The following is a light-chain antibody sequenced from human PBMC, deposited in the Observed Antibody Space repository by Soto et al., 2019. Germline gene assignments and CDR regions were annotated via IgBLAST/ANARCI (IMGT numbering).Light chain of an antibody. CDR1: QSVSNN. CDR3: QQHNDWPLT. J-gene: IGKJ4*01. V-gene: IGKV3-15*01. Sequence: EIVMTQSPATLSVSPGERVTISCRASQSVSNNLAWYQQKPGQAPRLLIYGATATATGIPARFSGSGSGTECTLTIITLKSEDFAVYYCQQHNDWPLTFGGGTKVEIK. CDR2: GAT.